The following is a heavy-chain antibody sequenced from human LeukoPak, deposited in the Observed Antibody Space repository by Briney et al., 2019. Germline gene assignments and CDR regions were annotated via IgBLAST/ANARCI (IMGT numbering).Heavy chain of an antibody. Sequence: SVKVSCKASGGTFSSYDVSWVRQAPGQGLEWMGGIIPIFGSTNYAQKFQGRVTITTDESTSTVYMELSSLTSEDTAVYYCAGISATTDYWGQGTLVTVPS. D-gene: IGHD1-26*01. V-gene: IGHV1-69*05. CDR1: GGTFSSYD. J-gene: IGHJ4*02. CDR2: IIPIFGST. CDR3: AGISATTDY.